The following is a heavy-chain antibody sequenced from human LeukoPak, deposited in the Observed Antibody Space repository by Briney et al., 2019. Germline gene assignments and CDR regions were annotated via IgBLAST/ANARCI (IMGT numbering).Heavy chain of an antibody. D-gene: IGHD4-17*01. V-gene: IGHV4-59*02. CDR3: ARQDYGDYPPGY. J-gene: IGHJ4*02. Sequence: SETLSLTCTVSGGSVSGSFWNWIRRPPRKGLEWIGYIDHSGSSNYNPSLQSRVTISVDTSKNQVSLKLSSVTAADTAVYYCARQDYGDYPPGYWGQGTLVTVSS. CDR2: IDHSGSS. CDR1: GGSVSGSF.